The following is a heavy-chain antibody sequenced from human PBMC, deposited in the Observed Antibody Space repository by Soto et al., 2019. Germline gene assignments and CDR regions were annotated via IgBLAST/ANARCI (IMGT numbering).Heavy chain of an antibody. D-gene: IGHD2-2*01. CDR2: IIPIFGTA. CDR3: ARDRGIVVVPAALNWFDP. CDR1: GGTFSSYA. J-gene: IGHJ5*02. Sequence: KASGGTFSSYAISWVRQAPGQGLEWMGGIIPIFGTANYAQKFQGRVTITADKSTSTAYMELSSLRSEDTAVYYCARDRGIVVVPAALNWFDPWGQGTLVTVSS. V-gene: IGHV1-69*06.